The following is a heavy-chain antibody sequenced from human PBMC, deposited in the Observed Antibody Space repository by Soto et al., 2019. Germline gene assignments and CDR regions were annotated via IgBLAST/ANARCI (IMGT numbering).Heavy chain of an antibody. J-gene: IGHJ1*01. CDR3: ARLPNKSPLN. CDR2: ISNDGSST. CDR1: GFTFSSYW. V-gene: IGHV3-74*01. Sequence: EVQLVESGGGLVQPGGSLRLSCVASGFTFSSYWMHWVRQAPGKGLVWVSSISNDGSSTSYADPVKGRFTISRDNAKNTLYLQMNTLRAEDTAVYYCARLPNKSPLNWGQGTLVIVSP.